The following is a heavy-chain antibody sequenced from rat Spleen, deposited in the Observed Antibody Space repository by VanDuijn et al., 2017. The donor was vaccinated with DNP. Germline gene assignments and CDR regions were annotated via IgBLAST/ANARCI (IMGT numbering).Heavy chain of an antibody. J-gene: IGHJ4*01. V-gene: IGHV5-7*01. CDR2: ISYDGSRT. D-gene: IGHD1-4*01. CDR1: GFTFINYD. CDR3: ARHGLHGLDYAMDA. Sequence: EVQLVESGGGLVQPGRSMKLSCAASGFTFINYDMAWVRQAPKKGLEWVATISYDGSRTYYRDSVKGRFTISRDNAKSTLYLQMDSLRSEETATYYCARHGLHGLDYAMDAWGQGTSVTVSS.